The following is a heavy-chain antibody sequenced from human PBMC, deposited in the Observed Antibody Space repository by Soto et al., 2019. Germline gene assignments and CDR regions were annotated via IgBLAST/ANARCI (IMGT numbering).Heavy chain of an antibody. CDR1: GGSISSSSYY. CDR3: ARRDSSGWDWWFDP. V-gene: IGHV4-39*01. D-gene: IGHD6-19*01. Sequence: SETLSLTCTVSGGSISSSSYYWGWIRQPPGKGLEWIGSIYYSGSTYYNPSLKSRVTISVDTSKNQFSLKLSSVTAADTAVYYCARRDSSGWDWWFDPWGQGTLVTV. J-gene: IGHJ5*02. CDR2: IYYSGST.